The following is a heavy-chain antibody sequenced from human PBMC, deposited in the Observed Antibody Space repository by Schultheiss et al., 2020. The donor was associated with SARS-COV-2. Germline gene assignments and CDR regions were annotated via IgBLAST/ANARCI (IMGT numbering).Heavy chain of an antibody. V-gene: IGHV4-61*08. CDR3: AGGVSYDFATPGGVWFDP. CDR1: GGSISSGGYS. CDR2: IYYSGST. D-gene: IGHD3-3*01. J-gene: IGHJ5*02. Sequence: SETLSLTCAVSGGSISSGGYSWSWIRQPPGKGLEWIGYIYYSGSTNYNPSLKSRVTISVDTSKNQFSLKLSSVTAADTAVYYCAGGVSYDFATPGGVWFDPWGQGTLVTVSS.